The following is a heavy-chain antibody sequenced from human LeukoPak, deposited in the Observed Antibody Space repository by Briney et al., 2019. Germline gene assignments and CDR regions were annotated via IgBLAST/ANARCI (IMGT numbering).Heavy chain of an antibody. CDR3: ARDLYDYVWGSYRPLDY. D-gene: IGHD3-16*02. V-gene: IGHV4-38-2*02. J-gene: IGHJ4*02. CDR2: IYHSGST. Sequence: SETLSLTCTVSGYSISSGYYWGWIRQPPGKGLEWIGSIYHSGSTYYNPSLKSRVTISVDTSKNQFSLKLSSVTAADTAVYYCARDLYDYVWGSYRPLDYWGQGTLVTVSS. CDR1: GYSISSGYY.